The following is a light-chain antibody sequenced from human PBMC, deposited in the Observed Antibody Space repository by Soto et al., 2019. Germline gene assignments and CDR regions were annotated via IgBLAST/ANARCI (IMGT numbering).Light chain of an antibody. CDR3: HQYGSSPRT. Sequence: EIVMTQSPVTLSVSPGERATLACRASESVSSNLAWYQQKPGQAPRLLISGASSRATGIPDRFSGSGSGPDFTLTISRLEPEDFAVYYCHQYGSSPRTFGQGTKVDIK. J-gene: IGKJ1*01. V-gene: IGKV3-20*01. CDR2: GAS. CDR1: ESVSSN.